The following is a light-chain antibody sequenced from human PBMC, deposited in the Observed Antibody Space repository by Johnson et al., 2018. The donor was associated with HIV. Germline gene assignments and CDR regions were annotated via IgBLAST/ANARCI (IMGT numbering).Light chain of an antibody. CDR3: GTWDTSRRAYV. CDR1: SSNIVNNY. Sequence: QSVLTQSPSVSAAPGQKVTISCSGSSSNIVNNYVSWYQQLPGTAPKLLIYENNKRPSGVPDRFSGSKSGTAATLGITGLQTGDEADYYCGTWDTSRRAYVFGSGTKVTVL. V-gene: IGLV1-51*02. CDR2: ENN. J-gene: IGLJ1*01.